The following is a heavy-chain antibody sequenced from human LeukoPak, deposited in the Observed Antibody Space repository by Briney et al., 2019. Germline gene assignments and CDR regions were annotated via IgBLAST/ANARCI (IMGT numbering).Heavy chain of an antibody. CDR1: GGTFSSYT. Sequence: PGASVKVSCKASGGTFSSYTISWVRQAPGQGLEWMGRIIPILGIANYAQKFQGRVTITADKSTSTAYMELSSLRSEDTAVYYCARGGTMVIDAFDIWGQGTMVTVSS. D-gene: IGHD3-10*01. CDR2: IIPILGIA. CDR3: ARGGTMVIDAFDI. V-gene: IGHV1-69*02. J-gene: IGHJ3*02.